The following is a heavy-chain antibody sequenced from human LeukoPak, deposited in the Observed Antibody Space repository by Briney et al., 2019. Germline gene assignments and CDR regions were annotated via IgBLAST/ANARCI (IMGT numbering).Heavy chain of an antibody. CDR2: IDSVGNT. CDR1: GFPFSTYD. Sequence: GGSLRLSCAASGFPFSTYDTHWVRQTPGKGLDWVSAIDSVGNTYYSGSVKGRFTISRENAKNSLYLQMNSLRDGDTAVYYCIRIRTGEHQYGMDVWGQGTTVTVSS. V-gene: IGHV3-13*01. CDR3: IRIRTGEHQYGMDV. D-gene: IGHD7-27*01. J-gene: IGHJ6*02.